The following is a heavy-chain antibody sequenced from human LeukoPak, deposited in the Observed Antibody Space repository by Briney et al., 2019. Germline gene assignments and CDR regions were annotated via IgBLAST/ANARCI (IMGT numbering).Heavy chain of an antibody. J-gene: IGHJ4*02. V-gene: IGHV3-7*01. D-gene: IGHD2/OR15-2a*01. CDR3: ARDGGHSTDFDY. CDR2: IKQDGSEK. Sequence: GGSLRLSCAASGFMFSRHWMSWVRQAPGKGPEWVANIKQDGSEKYYVDSVRGRFTISRDNAKNSLYLQMNSLRAEDTARYYCARDGGHSTDFDYWGQGTLVTVS. CDR1: GFMFSRHW.